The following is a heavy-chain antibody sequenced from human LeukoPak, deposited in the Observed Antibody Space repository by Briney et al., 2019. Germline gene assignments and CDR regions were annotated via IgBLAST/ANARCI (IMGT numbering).Heavy chain of an antibody. CDR2: INHSRST. CDR3: ARGVHYCSSTSCYRYNWFDP. CDR1: GGSFSGYY. Sequence: PSETLSLTCAVYGGSFSGYYWSWIRQPPGKGLEWIGEINHSRSTNYNPSLKSRVTISVDTSKNQFSLKLSSVTAADTAVYYCARGVHYCSSTSCYRYNWFDPWGQGTLVTVSS. V-gene: IGHV4-34*01. J-gene: IGHJ5*02. D-gene: IGHD2-2*02.